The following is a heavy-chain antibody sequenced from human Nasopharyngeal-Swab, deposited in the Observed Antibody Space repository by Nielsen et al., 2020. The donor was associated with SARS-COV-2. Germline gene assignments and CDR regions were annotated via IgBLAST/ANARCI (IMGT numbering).Heavy chain of an antibody. CDR2: IYYSGST. Sequence: SETLSLTCTVSGGSVSSGSYYWSWIRQPPGKGLEWIGYIYYSGSTNYNPSLKSRVTISVDTSKNQFSLKLSSVTAADTAVYYCARGFDFWGQGTLVTVSS. CDR1: GGSVSSGSYY. V-gene: IGHV4-61*01. CDR3: ARGFDF. J-gene: IGHJ4*02.